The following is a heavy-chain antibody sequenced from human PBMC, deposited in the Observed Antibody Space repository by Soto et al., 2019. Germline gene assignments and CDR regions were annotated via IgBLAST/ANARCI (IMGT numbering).Heavy chain of an antibody. CDR2: ISAYNGNT. D-gene: IGHD3-22*01. CDR3: ARADYYDSSGSDDY. Sequence: ASVKVSCKASGYTFTSYGISWVRQAPGKGLEWMGWISAYNGNTNYAQKLQGRVTMTTDTSTSTAYMELRSLRSDDTAVYYCARADYYDSSGSDDYWGQGTLVTVSS. V-gene: IGHV1-18*04. CDR1: GYTFTSYG. J-gene: IGHJ4*02.